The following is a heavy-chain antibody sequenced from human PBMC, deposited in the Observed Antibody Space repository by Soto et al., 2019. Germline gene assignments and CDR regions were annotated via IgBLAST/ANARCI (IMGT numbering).Heavy chain of an antibody. CDR3: ACIFSGGYGYGFYYYGMDV. J-gene: IGHJ6*02. CDR2: INHSGST. CDR1: GGSFSGYY. D-gene: IGHD5-18*01. Sequence: SETLSLTCAVYGGSFSGYYWSWIRQPPGKGLEWIGEINHSGSTYYNPSLKSRVTISVDTSKNQFSLKLSSVTAADTAVYYCACIFSGGYGYGFYYYGMDVWSQGTTVTVSS. V-gene: IGHV4-34*01.